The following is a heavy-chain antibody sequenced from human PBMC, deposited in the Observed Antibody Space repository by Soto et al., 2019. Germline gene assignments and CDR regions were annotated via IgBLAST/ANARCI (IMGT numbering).Heavy chain of an antibody. CDR1: GFTFSSYG. J-gene: IGHJ6*02. CDR3: SIVEKTYYDILTGYYSVPYYYYYGMDV. Sequence: GSLRLSCAASGFTFSSYGMHWVRQAPGKGLEWVAVIWDDGSNKYYADSVKGRFTISRDNSKNTLYMQMNSLRAEDTDVYKYSIVEKTYYDILTGYYSVPYYYYYGMDVWGQGTTVTVSS. V-gene: IGHV3-33*01. D-gene: IGHD3-9*01. CDR2: IWDDGSNK.